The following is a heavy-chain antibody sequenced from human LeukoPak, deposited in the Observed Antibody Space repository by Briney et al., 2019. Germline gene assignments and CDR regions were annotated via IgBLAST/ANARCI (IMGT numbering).Heavy chain of an antibody. D-gene: IGHD5-24*01. CDR1: GGSISSGGYY. CDR2: IYYSGST. V-gene: IGHV4-31*03. Sequence: PSQTLSFTCTVSGGSISSGGYYWTWIRQHPGKGLEWFGYIYYSGSTYYNPSLKSRVTISVDTSKNQFSLKLSSVTAADTAVYYCASMGDGYNYVLAVWGQGTLVTVSS. CDR3: ASMGDGYNYVLAV. J-gene: IGHJ4*02.